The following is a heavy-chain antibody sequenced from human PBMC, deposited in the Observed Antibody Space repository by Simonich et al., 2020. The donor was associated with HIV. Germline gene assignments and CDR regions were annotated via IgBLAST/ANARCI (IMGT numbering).Heavy chain of an antibody. V-gene: IGHV3-23*01. D-gene: IGHD3-3*01. CDR2: ISGSGVST. CDR1: GFTFSSYA. Sequence: EVQLLESGGGLVQPGGSLRLSCAASGFTFSSYAMSWVRQAPGKGLEWVSAISGSGVSTYYADSVKGRFTISRDNSKNTLYLQMNSLRAEDTAVYYCAKDRYYNFWSGYYDYWGQGTLVTVSS. CDR3: AKDRYYNFWSGYYDY. J-gene: IGHJ4*02.